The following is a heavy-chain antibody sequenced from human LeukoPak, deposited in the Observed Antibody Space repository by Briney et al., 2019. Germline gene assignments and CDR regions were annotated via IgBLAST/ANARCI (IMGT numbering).Heavy chain of an antibody. J-gene: IGHJ4*02. V-gene: IGHV3-30*02. Sequence: GGSLKLSCAASGFTFDDYAMHWVRQAPGKGLEWVAFIRYDGSNKYYADSVKGRFTISRDNSKNTLYLQMNSLRAEDTAVYYCAKERLSYCSSTSCYTFYFDYWGQGTLVTVSS. D-gene: IGHD2-2*01. CDR2: IRYDGSNK. CDR1: GFTFDDYA. CDR3: AKERLSYCSSTSCYTFYFDY.